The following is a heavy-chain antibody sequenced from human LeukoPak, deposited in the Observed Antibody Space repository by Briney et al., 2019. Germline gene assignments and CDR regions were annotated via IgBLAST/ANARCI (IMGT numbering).Heavy chain of an antibody. J-gene: IGHJ4*02. V-gene: IGHV3-74*03. CDR1: GFTFSPFW. CDR2: INNDGSNT. D-gene: IGHD6-13*01. Sequence: GGSLRLSCAASGFTFSPFWMHWVRQAPGKGVVWVSRINNDGSNTMYADSVKGRFTISRDNARNTLYLQMNSLRDDDTAVYYCARDYNSSPDYWGQGTLVTVSS. CDR3: ARDYNSSPDY.